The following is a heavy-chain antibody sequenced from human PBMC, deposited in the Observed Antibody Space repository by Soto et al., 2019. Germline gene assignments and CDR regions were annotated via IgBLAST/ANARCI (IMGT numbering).Heavy chain of an antibody. CDR1: GYSISSGYY. V-gene: IGHV4-38-2*01. J-gene: IGHJ4*02. Sequence: SETLSLTCAVSGYSISSGYYWGWIRQPPGKGLGWIGSIYHSGSTYYNPSLKSRVTISVDTSKNQFSLKLSSVTAADTAVYYCERAKSHYHGSGSYRGYFEYWGQGTLVTVSS. D-gene: IGHD3-10*01. CDR2: IYHSGST. CDR3: ERAKSHYHGSGSYRGYFEY.